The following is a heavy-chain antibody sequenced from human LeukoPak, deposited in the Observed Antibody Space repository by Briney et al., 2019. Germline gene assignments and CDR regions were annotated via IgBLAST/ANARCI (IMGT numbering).Heavy chain of an antibody. D-gene: IGHD1-26*01. CDR1: GYTFTGYY. CDR3: ARASGSYWRFDS. V-gene: IGHV1-2*02. CDR2: INPNSGDT. J-gene: IGHJ5*01. Sequence: VASVKVSCKASGYTFTGYYMHWVRQAPGQGLEWMGWINPNSGDTNYAQKFQGSVTMTRDTSISTVYMELSRLRSDDTAVYYCARASGSYWRFDSRGQGTLVTVSS.